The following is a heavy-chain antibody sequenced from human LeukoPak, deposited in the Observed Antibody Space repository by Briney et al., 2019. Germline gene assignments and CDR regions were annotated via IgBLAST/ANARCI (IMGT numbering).Heavy chain of an antibody. CDR1: GDSVSSNSAA. D-gene: IGHD6-19*01. CDR3: ARDLPVAGTRPPHFDY. V-gene: IGHV6-1*01. CDR2: TYYRSKWYN. Sequence: SQTLSLTCAISGDSVSSNSAAWNWIRQSPSRGLEWLGRTYYRSKWYNDYAVSVKSRITINPDTSKNQFSLQLNSVTPEDTAVYYCARDLPVAGTRPPHFDYWGQGTLVTVST. J-gene: IGHJ4*02.